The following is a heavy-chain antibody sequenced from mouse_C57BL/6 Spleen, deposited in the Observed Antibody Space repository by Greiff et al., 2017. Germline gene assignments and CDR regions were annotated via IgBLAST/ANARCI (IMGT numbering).Heavy chain of an antibody. CDR1: GFTFSSYT. CDR2: ISGGGGNT. CDR3: ARHKHYYGSSYLDY. D-gene: IGHD1-1*01. J-gene: IGHJ2*01. Sequence: EVQVVESGGGLVKPGGSLTLSCAASGFTFSSYTMSWVRQTPEKRLEWVATISGGGGNTYYPDSVKGRFTISRDNAKNTLYLQMSSLRSEDTALYYCARHKHYYGSSYLDYWGQGTTLTVSS. V-gene: IGHV5-9*01.